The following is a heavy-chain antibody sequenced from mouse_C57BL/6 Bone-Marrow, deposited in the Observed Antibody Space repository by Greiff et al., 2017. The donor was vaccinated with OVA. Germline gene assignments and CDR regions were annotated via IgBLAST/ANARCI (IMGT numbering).Heavy chain of an antibody. CDR1: GYTFTSYG. D-gene: IGHD1-1*01. CDR2: IYHSSGNT. CDR3: ANYYGSSYAMDY. Sequence: VQLQESGAELARPGASVKLSCKASGYTFTSYGISWVKQRTGQGLEWIGEIYHSSGNTYYNEKFKGKATLTADKSSSTAYMELRSLTSEDSAVYFCANYYGSSYAMDYWGQGTSVTVSS. V-gene: IGHV1-81*01. J-gene: IGHJ4*01.